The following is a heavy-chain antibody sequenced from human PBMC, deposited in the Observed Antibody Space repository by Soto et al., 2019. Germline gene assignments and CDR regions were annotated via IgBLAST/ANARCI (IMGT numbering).Heavy chain of an antibody. J-gene: IGHJ6*02. Sequence: PGGSLRLSCADSGFSVSSNYMSWVRQAPGKGLEWVSVIYRGGITFYADSVKGRFTISRDNSKNMLYLQMNSLRAEDTAVYYCVRDFGSSSEGGMDVWGQGTTVTVSS. V-gene: IGHV3-53*01. D-gene: IGHD6-6*01. CDR2: IYRGGIT. CDR3: VRDFGSSSEGGMDV. CDR1: GFSVSSNY.